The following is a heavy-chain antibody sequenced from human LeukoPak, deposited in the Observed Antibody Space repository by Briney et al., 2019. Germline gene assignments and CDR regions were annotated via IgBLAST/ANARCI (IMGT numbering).Heavy chain of an antibody. Sequence: PGGSLRLSCAASGFTFSSSAMSWVRQAPGKGLEWVSSITDSGDGTYYTDSVKGRFTISRDDSKITLYLQMNSLRAEDTAVYYCAKDSPVATRWGQGTLVTVSS. CDR3: AKDSPVATR. J-gene: IGHJ4*02. CDR1: GFTFSSSA. V-gene: IGHV3-23*01. CDR2: ITDSGDGT. D-gene: IGHD2-15*01.